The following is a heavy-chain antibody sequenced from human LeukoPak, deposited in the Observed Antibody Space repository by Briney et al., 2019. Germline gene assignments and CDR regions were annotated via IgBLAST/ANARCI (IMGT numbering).Heavy chain of an antibody. CDR2: ISSSSSYI. J-gene: IGHJ4*02. Sequence: GGSLRLSCAASRFTFSTYTMNWVRQAPGKGLEWVSSISSSSSYIYYADSVKGRFTISRDIAKNSLYLQMNTLRAEDTAVYYCARDRTTVTTFDYWGQGTLVTVSS. V-gene: IGHV3-21*01. CDR3: ARDRTTVTTFDY. D-gene: IGHD4-17*01. CDR1: RFTFSTYT.